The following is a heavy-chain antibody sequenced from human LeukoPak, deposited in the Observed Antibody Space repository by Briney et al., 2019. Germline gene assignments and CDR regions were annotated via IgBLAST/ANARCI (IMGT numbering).Heavy chain of an antibody. Sequence: PSETLSLTCAVYGGSFSGYYWYWIRQPPGKGLEWIGEINHSGTTNYNPSLKSRVTISVDTSKNQFSLKLSPVTAADTAVYYCARGENYYANSGYDYWGQGTLVTVSS. CDR2: INHSGTT. J-gene: IGHJ4*02. D-gene: IGHD3-22*01. V-gene: IGHV4-34*01. CDR3: ARGENYYANSGYDY. CDR1: GGSFSGYY.